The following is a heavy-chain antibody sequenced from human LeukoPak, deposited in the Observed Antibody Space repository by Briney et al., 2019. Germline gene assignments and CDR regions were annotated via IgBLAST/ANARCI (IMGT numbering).Heavy chain of an antibody. D-gene: IGHD2-15*01. CDR2: IYYSGST. CDR3: APAYCSGGSCYFFDY. CDR1: GGSISSYY. Sequence: SETLSLTCTVSGGSISSYYWSWIRQPPGKGLEWIGYIYYSGSTNYNPSLKSRVTISVDTSKNQFSLKLSSVTAADTAVYYCAPAYCSGGSCYFFDYWGQGTLVTVSS. J-gene: IGHJ4*02. V-gene: IGHV4-59*01.